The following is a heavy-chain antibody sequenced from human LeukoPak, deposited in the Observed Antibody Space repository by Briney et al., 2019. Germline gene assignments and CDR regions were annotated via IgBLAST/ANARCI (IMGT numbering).Heavy chain of an antibody. CDR3: ARGRPGYNWNDVGGFDY. D-gene: IGHD1-1*01. Sequence: ASVKVSCKASGYTFTGYYMHWVRQAPGQGLEWMRWINPNSGGTNYAQKFQGRVTMTRDTSISTAYMELSRLRSDDTAVYYCARGRPGYNWNDVGGFDYWGQGTLVTVSS. V-gene: IGHV1-2*02. J-gene: IGHJ4*02. CDR2: INPNSGGT. CDR1: GYTFTGYY.